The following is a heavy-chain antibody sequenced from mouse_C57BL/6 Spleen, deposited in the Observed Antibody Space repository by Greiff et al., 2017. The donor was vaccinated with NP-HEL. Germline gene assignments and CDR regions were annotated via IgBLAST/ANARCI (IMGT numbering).Heavy chain of an antibody. D-gene: IGHD1-1*02. CDR1: GYTFTDYN. V-gene: IGHV1-18*01. CDR3: ARSLLWQTPGAMDY. Sequence: VQLKQSGPELVKPGASVKIPCKASGYTFTDYNMDWVKQSHGKSLEWIGDINPNNGGTIYNQKFKGKATLTVDKSSSTAYMELRSLTSEDTAVYYCARSLLWQTPGAMDYWGQGTSVTVSS. J-gene: IGHJ4*01. CDR2: INPNNGGT.